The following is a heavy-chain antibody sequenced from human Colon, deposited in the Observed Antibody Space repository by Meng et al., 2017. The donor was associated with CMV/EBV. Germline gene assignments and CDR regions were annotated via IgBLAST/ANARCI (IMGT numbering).Heavy chain of an antibody. Sequence: VFSTPMDKPTQSLTLTCTFSGVSLSTIGMGVGWIRQPPGKALEWLGVIYWDDDKRYSPSLKSRLTITKDTSKNQLVLTMTNLDPLDTATYYCAHRPYGSGSYFFDYWGQGTLVTVSS. CDR3: AHRPYGSGSYFFDY. D-gene: IGHD3-10*01. V-gene: IGHV2-5*02. J-gene: IGHJ4*02. CDR1: GVSLSTIGMG. CDR2: IYWDDDK.